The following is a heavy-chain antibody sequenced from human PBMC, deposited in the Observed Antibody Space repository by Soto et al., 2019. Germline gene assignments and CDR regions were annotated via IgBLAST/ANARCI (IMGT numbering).Heavy chain of an antibody. J-gene: IGHJ6*03. CDR2: ISSSGSTI. CDR1: GFTFSDYY. V-gene: IGHV3-11*01. Sequence: GGSLRLSCAASGFTFSDYYMSWIRQAPGKGLEWVSYISSSGSTIYYADSVKGRFTISRDNAKNSLYLQMNSLRAEDTAVYYWARGSQEQQLVSVVWGVYYYYMDVWGKGTTVTVSS. CDR3: ARGSQEQQLVSVVWGVYYYYMDV. D-gene: IGHD6-13*01.